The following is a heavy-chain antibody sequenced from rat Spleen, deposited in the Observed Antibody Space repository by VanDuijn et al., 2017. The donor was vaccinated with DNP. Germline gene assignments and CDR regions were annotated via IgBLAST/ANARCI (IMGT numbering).Heavy chain of an antibody. Sequence: EVQLVESGGGLVRPGRSLKLSCATSGFTFSDCNMAWVRQAPKKGLEWVATIIYDGSRTYYRNSVKGRFTISRDNAKSTLYLQMDSLRSEDTATYYCITFEGTNAWGQGTSVTVSS. CDR3: ITFEGTNA. CDR2: IIYDGSRT. CDR1: GFTFSDCN. V-gene: IGHV5S10*01. J-gene: IGHJ4*01. D-gene: IGHD1-11*01.